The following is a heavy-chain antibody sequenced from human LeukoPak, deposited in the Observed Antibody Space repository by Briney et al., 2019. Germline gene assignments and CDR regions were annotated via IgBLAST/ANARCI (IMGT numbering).Heavy chain of an antibody. V-gene: IGHV1-18*01. Sequence: GASVKVSCKASGYTFTSYGISWVRQAPGQGLEWMGWISAYNGNTNYVQKLQGRVTMTTDTSTSTAYMELRSLRSDDTAVYYCARSNPPPFYYYDSSGYYPPYYFDYWGQGTLVTVSS. CDR2: ISAYNGNT. J-gene: IGHJ4*02. CDR1: GYTFTSYG. CDR3: ARSNPPPFYYYDSSGYYPPYYFDY. D-gene: IGHD3-22*01.